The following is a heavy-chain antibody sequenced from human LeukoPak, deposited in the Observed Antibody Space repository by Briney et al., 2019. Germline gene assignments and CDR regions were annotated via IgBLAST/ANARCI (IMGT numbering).Heavy chain of an antibody. Sequence: GWSLRLPCAASGFTFSRYSMKWVRQDPRNGLEWASSISSSSSYIYYADSVTGRFTISRDNAKNSLYLQMNSLRAEDTAVYYCARDRGYSYGYLFVYWGQGTLVTVSS. V-gene: IGHV3-21*01. J-gene: IGHJ4*02. CDR3: ARDRGYSYGYLFVY. D-gene: IGHD5-18*01. CDR2: ISSSSSYI. CDR1: GFTFSRYS.